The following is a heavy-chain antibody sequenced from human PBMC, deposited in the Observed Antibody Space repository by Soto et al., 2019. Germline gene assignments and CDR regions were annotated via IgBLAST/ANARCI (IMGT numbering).Heavy chain of an antibody. Sequence: ASVKVSCKASGFTFTSSTVQWVRQARGQRLEWIGWIVVGSGNTNYAQKFQERVTITRDMSTSTAYMELSSLRSEDTAVYYCAADPWGLINDAFDIWGQGTMVT. CDR3: AADPWGLINDAFDI. CDR2: IVVGSGNT. V-gene: IGHV1-58*01. D-gene: IGHD3-10*01. CDR1: GFTFTSST. J-gene: IGHJ3*02.